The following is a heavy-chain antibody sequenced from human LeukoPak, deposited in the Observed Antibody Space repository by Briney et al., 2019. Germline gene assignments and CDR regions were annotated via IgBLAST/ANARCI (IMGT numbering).Heavy chain of an antibody. J-gene: IGHJ3*02. CDR3: ARALVVVVPAARGDAFDI. V-gene: IGHV3-21*01. CDR2: ISSSSSYI. D-gene: IGHD2-2*01. Sequence: GGSLRLSCAASGFTFSSYSMSWVRQAPGKGLEWVSSISSSSSYIYYADSVKGRFTISRDNAKNSLYLQMNSLRAEDTAVYYCARALVVVVPAARGDAFDIWGQGTMVTVSS. CDR1: GFTFSSYS.